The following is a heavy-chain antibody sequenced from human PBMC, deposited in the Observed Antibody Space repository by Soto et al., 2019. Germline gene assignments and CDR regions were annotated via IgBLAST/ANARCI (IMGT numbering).Heavy chain of an antibody. Sequence: FPTCPFSCGSFNSGAYYWGWIRRHRGNGLEWIGYLSYRGTTYYIPSLKSRLTMSLDTSKNQFSLKLNSVTAADTAVYYCARVSATGTRVFGPWGPWTLETDSS. D-gene: IGHD6-13*01. CDR1: CGSFNSGAYY. V-gene: IGHV4-31*03. CDR3: ARVSATGTRVFGP. CDR2: LSYRGTT. J-gene: IGHJ5*02.